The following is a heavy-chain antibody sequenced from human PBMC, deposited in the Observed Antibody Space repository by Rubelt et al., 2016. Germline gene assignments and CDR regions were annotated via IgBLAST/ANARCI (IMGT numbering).Heavy chain of an antibody. CDR2: IYYSGST. D-gene: IGHD5-24*01. Sequence: QLQLQESGPGLVKPSETLSLTCAVSGGSISSYYWSWIRQPPGKGLEWIGYIYYSGSTHYNPSLKSRVTISVDTSKNQFSRKRSAVTAADTAVYYCAGRLDGYSWGNYVDYWGQGALVTVSS. CDR3: AGRLDGYSWGNYVDY. V-gene: IGHV4-59*08. CDR1: GGSISSYY. J-gene: IGHJ4*02.